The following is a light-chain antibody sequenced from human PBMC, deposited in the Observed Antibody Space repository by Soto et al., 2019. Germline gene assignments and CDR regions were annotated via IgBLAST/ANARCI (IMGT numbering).Light chain of an antibody. CDR3: NSYTTITTYV. CDR2: AVS. Sequence: QSALTQPASVSGSTGQSITISCTGTSSDIGSYNYVSWYQQYPGKAPKLIIYAVSNRPSGVSNRFSGSKSGNTASLTISGLQPEDEADYYCNSYTTITTYVFGTGTKLTVL. J-gene: IGLJ1*01. V-gene: IGLV2-14*01. CDR1: SSDIGSYNY.